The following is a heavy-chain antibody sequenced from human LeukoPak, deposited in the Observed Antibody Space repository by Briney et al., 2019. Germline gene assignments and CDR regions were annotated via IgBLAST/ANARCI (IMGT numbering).Heavy chain of an antibody. CDR3: ARDRLGDYYGSGSYHDAFDI. J-gene: IGHJ3*02. V-gene: IGHV3-21*04. Sequence: GGSLRLSCAASGFTFSSYSMNWVRQAPGKGLEWVSSISSSSSYIYYADSVKGRFTISRDNAKNSLYLQMNSLRAEDTAVYYCARDRLGDYYGSGSYHDAFDIWGQGTMVTVSS. CDR1: GFTFSSYS. D-gene: IGHD3-10*01. CDR2: ISSSSSYI.